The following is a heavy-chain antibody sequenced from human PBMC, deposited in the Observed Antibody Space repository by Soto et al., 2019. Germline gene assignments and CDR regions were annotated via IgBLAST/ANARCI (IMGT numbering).Heavy chain of an antibody. D-gene: IGHD2-21*02. J-gene: IGHJ4*02. CDR3: ARSLVVVTAADY. V-gene: IGHV1-3*01. Sequence: ASVKVSCKASGYTFTSYAMHWVRQAPGQRLEWMGWINAGNGNTKYSQKFQGRVTITRDTSASTAYMELSSLRSEDTAVYYCARSLVVVTAADYCGQGTLFTVST. CDR2: INAGNGNT. CDR1: GYTFTSYA.